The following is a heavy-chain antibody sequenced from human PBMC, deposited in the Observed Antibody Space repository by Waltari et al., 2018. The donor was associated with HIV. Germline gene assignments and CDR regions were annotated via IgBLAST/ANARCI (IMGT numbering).Heavy chain of an antibody. J-gene: IGHJ4*02. CDR2: IRPDGNDK. Sequence: EVQLVESGGGLVQPGGSLSLSCAASGFTFLRYWMRWVRQAPGKGLEWVANIRPDGNDKYYVDSVKGRFTISRDNVKNSLYLQMNTLRAEDTAVYYCARGGGAAAGTVDYWGQGTLVTVSS. D-gene: IGHD6-13*01. CDR1: GFTFLRYW. CDR3: ARGGGAAAGTVDY. V-gene: IGHV3-7*01.